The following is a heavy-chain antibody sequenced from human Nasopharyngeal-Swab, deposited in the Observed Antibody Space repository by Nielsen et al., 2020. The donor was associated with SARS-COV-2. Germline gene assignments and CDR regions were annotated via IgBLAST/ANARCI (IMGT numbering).Heavy chain of an antibody. D-gene: IGHD2-8*01. Sequence: SVKVSCKASGGTFSSYAISWVRQAPGQGLEWMGGIIPIFGTANYAQQFQGRVTITADESTSTAYMELSSLRSEDTAVYYCARELGICTNGVCYINNWFDPWGQGTLVTVSS. CDR1: GGTFSSYA. V-gene: IGHV1-69*13. CDR3: ARELGICTNGVCYINNWFDP. CDR2: IIPIFGTA. J-gene: IGHJ5*02.